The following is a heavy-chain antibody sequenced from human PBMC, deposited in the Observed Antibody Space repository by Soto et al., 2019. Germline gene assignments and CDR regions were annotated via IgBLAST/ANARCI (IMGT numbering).Heavy chain of an antibody. CDR2: ISGSGGST. J-gene: IGHJ4*02. CDR3: AKDRDFWSGYYYTAGCFDY. CDR1: GFTFSSYA. D-gene: IGHD3-3*01. V-gene: IGHV3-23*01. Sequence: GSLRLSCAASGFTFSSYAMSWVRQAPGKGLEWVSAISGSGGSTYYADSVKGRFTISRDNSKNTLYLQMNSLRAEDTAVYYCAKDRDFWSGYYYTAGCFDYWGQGTLVTVSS.